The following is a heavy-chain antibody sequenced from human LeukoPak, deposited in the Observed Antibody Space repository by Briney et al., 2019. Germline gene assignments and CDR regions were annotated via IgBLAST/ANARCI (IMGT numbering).Heavy chain of an antibody. V-gene: IGHV3-30*04. D-gene: IGHD3-22*01. J-gene: IGHJ4*02. Sequence: PGGSLRLSCAASGFTFSSYAVHWVRQAPGNGLEWVAVISYDGSNKYYADSVKGRFTISRDNSKNTLYLQMNSLRAEDTAVYYCARDDYYDSSGSSFDYWGQGTLVTVSS. CDR3: ARDDYYDSSGSSFDY. CDR1: GFTFSSYA. CDR2: ISYDGSNK.